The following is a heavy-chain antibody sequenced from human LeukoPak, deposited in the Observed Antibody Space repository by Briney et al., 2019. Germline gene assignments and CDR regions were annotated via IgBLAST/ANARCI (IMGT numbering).Heavy chain of an antibody. CDR3: AKDIAAAGIRGYFDY. CDR2: IRYDGSNK. D-gene: IGHD6-13*01. CDR1: GFTFSSYG. J-gene: IGHJ4*02. V-gene: IGHV3-30*02. Sequence: PGGSLRLSCAASGFTFSSYGMHWVRQAPGKGLEWVALIRYDGSNKYYADSVKGRFTISRDNSKNTLYLQMNSLRAEDTAVYYCAKDIAAAGIRGYFDYWGQGTLVTVSS.